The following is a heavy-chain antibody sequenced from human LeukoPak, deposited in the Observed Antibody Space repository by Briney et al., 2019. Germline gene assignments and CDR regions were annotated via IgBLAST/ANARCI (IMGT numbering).Heavy chain of an antibody. CDR1: GGSMNSYY. D-gene: IGHD1-26*01. V-gene: IGHV4-4*07. Sequence: SETLSLTCTVSGGSMNSYYWSWIRQPAGKGLEWIGRIYTSGNTNYNPPLKSRVTMSVDTSKNQFSLKVSSVTAADTAVYYCARDPIVGATRNAFDIWGQGTMVTVSS. CDR3: ARDPIVGATRNAFDI. CDR2: IYTSGNT. J-gene: IGHJ3*02.